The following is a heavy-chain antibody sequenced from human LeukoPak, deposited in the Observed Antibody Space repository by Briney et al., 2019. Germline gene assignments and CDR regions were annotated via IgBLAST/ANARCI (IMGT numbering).Heavy chain of an antibody. CDR1: GFTFSSYW. J-gene: IGHJ4*02. CDR3: ARVEDYDILTGFDY. D-gene: IGHD3-9*01. Sequence: GGSLRLSCAASGFTFSSYWMSWVRQAPGKGLEWVANIKQDGSEKYHVDSVKGRFTISRDNAKNSLYLQMNSLRAEDTAVYYCARVEDYDILTGFDYWGQGTLVIVSS. V-gene: IGHV3-7*01. CDR2: IKQDGSEK.